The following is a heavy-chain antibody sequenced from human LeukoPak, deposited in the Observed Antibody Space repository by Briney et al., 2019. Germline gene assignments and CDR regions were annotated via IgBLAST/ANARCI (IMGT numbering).Heavy chain of an antibody. D-gene: IGHD6-13*01. V-gene: IGHV1-46*01. CDR1: GYTFTSYY. J-gene: IGHJ4*02. CDR3: TREDRIAAAGTGYYFDY. Sequence: GASVKVSCKASGYTFTSYYIHWVRQAPGQGLEWMGLINPSGGTTNYAQKFQGRVTMTRDTSTSTVYMELSSLTSEDTAVYYCTREDRIAAAGTGYYFDYWGQGTLVTASS. CDR2: INPSGGTT.